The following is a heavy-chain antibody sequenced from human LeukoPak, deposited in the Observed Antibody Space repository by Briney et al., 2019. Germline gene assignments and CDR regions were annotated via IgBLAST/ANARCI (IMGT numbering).Heavy chain of an antibody. J-gene: IGHJ4*02. CDR2: IITYNGNT. D-gene: IGHD3-10*01. CDR3: ARDRVVRGVYPLDY. Sequence: ASVKVSCKASGYTFTTYGISWVRQAPGQGLEWMGYIITYNGNTNYAQKLQGRVTMTTDTSTSTAYMELRSLRSDDTAVYYCARDRVVRGVYPLDYWGQGTLVTVSS. CDR1: GYTFTTYG. V-gene: IGHV1-18*01.